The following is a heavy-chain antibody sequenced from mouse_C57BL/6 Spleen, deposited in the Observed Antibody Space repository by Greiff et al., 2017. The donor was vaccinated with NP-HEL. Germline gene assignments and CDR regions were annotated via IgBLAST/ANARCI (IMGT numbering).Heavy chain of an antibody. CDR2: IRDGGSYT. CDR1: GFTFSSYA. D-gene: IGHD2-1*01. Sequence: EVQGVESGGGLVKPGGSLKLSCAASGFTFSSYAMSWVRQTPEKRLEWVATIRDGGSYTYYPDNVKGRFTISRENAKKNLYLQMSHLKSEDTAMYYCARGGNYDARDYGGQGTSVTVSS. V-gene: IGHV5-4*01. CDR3: ARGGNYDARDY. J-gene: IGHJ4*01.